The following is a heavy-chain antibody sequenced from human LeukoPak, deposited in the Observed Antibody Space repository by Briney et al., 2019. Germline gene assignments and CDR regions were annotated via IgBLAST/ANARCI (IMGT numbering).Heavy chain of an antibody. CDR3: ASSGTATVTTPGV. CDR2: IIPILGIA. CDR1: GGTFSSYA. D-gene: IGHD4-17*01. V-gene: IGHV1-69*04. J-gene: IGHJ4*02. Sequence: ASVKVSCKASGGTFSSYAISWVRQAPGQGLEWMGRIIPILGIANYAQKFQGRVTITADKSTSTAYMELSSLRSEDTAVYYCASSGTATVTTPGVWGQGTLVTVSS.